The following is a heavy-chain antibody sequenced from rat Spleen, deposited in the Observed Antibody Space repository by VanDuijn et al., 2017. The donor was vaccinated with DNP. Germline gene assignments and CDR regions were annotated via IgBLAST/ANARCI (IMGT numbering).Heavy chain of an antibody. CDR1: GFTFRDHN. D-gene: IGHD1-4*01. Sequence: EVQLVESGGGLVQPGRSLKLSCAASGFTFRDHNMAWVRLAPKKGLEWVATISYDGSETYYRNSVKGRFTISRDNARSTLYLQMDSLRSEDTATYYCAGRPPPTRGPFDYWGQGVTVTVSS. CDR2: ISYDGSET. V-gene: IGHV5-7*01. J-gene: IGHJ2*01. CDR3: AGRPPPTRGPFDY.